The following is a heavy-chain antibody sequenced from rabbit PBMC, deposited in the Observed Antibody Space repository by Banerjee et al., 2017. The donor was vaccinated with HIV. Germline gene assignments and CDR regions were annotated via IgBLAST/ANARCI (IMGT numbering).Heavy chain of an antibody. CDR3: ARDRASSNDYSLNL. V-gene: IGHV1S40*01. Sequence: QSLEESGGDLVKPGASLTLTCTASGLDFSSRYRICWVRQAPGKGPEWIACIYGGSSGSTYYASWAKGRFTISKTSSTTVTLQMTSLTGADTATYFCARDRASSNDYSLNLWGPGTLVTVS. D-gene: IGHD1-1*01. J-gene: IGHJ4*01. CDR1: GLDFSSRYR. CDR2: IYGGSSGST.